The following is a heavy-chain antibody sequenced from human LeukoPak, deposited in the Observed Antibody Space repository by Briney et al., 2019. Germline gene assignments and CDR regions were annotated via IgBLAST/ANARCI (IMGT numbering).Heavy chain of an antibody. D-gene: IGHD5-12*01. V-gene: IGHV1-18*01. CDR3: AREWSGYSGYDLDY. CDR2: INAYNGNT. Sequence: GASVKVSCKASGYTFTSYGISWVRQAPGQVLEWMGWINAYNGNTNYAQNLQGRVTMTTDTSATTAYMELRSLRSDDTAVYYCAREWSGYSGYDLDYWGQGTLVTVSS. J-gene: IGHJ4*02. CDR1: GYTFTSYG.